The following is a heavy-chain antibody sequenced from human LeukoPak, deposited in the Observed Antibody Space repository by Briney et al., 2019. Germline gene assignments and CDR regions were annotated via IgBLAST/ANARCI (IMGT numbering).Heavy chain of an antibody. Sequence: PGGSLRLSCAASGFTFSNYEMNWVRQAPGKGLEWVSYISSTSNMIYYADSVRGRFTISRDNAENSLYLQMNSLRVEDTAVYYCATASGSWYRYYFDNWGQGTLDTVSS. CDR1: GFTFSNYE. J-gene: IGHJ4*02. V-gene: IGHV3-48*03. D-gene: IGHD6-13*01. CDR3: ATASGSWYRYYFDN. CDR2: ISSTSNMI.